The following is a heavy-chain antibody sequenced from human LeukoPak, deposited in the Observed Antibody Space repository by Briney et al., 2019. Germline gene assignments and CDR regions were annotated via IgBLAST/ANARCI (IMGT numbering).Heavy chain of an antibody. J-gene: IGHJ4*02. Sequence: GGSLRLSCTPSGFTFGDYAMSWVRQAPGKGLEWVGFIRSKAYGGTTEYAASVKGRFTISGDDAKGIAYLQMNSLKTEDTAVYYCTRGVVPIYYFDYWGQGTLVTVSS. CDR2: IRSKAYGGTT. CDR3: TRGVVPIYYFDY. CDR1: GFTFGDYA. D-gene: IGHD6-6*01. V-gene: IGHV3-49*04.